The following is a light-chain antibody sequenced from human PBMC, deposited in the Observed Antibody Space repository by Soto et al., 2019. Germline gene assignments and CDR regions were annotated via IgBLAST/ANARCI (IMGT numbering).Light chain of an antibody. CDR1: QGIRNY. CDR3: QQYNSCMTT. CDR2: AAS. V-gene: IGKV1-27*01. J-gene: IGKJ1*01. Sequence: DIQITQSPSSLSASVGDRVTITCRASQGIRNYLAWYQQKPGKVPKILIYAASTLQSGVPSRFSGSGSGTDFTLTISSLQPDDFATYYCQQYNSCMTTFGQGTKVDIK.